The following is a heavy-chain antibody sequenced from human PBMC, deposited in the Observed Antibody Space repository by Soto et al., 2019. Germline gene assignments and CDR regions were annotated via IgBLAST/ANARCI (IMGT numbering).Heavy chain of an antibody. J-gene: IGHJ1*01. CDR1: GFTFSSYG. V-gene: IGHV3-30*18. CDR2: ISYDGSNK. Sequence: QVQLVESGGGVVQPGRSLRLSCAASGFTFSSYGMHWVRQAPGKGLEWVAVISYDGSNKYYADSVKGRFTISRDNSKNTLYLQMNSLTAEDTAVYYCAKTMWERVYFQHWGQGTLVTVSS. D-gene: IGHD1-26*01. CDR3: AKTMWERVYFQH.